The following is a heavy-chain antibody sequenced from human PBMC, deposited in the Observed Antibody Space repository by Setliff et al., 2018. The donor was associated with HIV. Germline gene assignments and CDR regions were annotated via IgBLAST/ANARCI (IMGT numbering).Heavy chain of an antibody. CDR1: GGTFKNLA. D-gene: IGHD2-15*01. V-gene: IGHV1-18*01. Sequence: GASVKVSCKASGGTFKNLAISWVRQAPGQGLEWMGWISSYNDNTNYALNLQGRVTMTTDTSTSTAYMELRSLRSDDTAVYYCARDDVGYCSGGSCYHLFDTFDIWGQGTVVTVSS. J-gene: IGHJ3*02. CDR2: ISSYNDNT. CDR3: ARDDVGYCSGGSCYHLFDTFDI.